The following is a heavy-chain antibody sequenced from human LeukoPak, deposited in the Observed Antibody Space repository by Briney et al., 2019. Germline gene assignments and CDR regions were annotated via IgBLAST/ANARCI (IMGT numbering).Heavy chain of an antibody. CDR3: AKHVLRFLEWLSPFDY. D-gene: IGHD3-3*01. Sequence: GGSLRLSCAASGFTFSSYGMHWVRQAPGKGLEWVAVIWYDGSNKYYADSVKGRFTISRDNSKNTLYLHMNSLRAEDTAVYYCAKHVLRFLEWLSPFDYWGQGTLVTVSS. CDR2: IWYDGSNK. J-gene: IGHJ4*02. V-gene: IGHV3-33*06. CDR1: GFTFSSYG.